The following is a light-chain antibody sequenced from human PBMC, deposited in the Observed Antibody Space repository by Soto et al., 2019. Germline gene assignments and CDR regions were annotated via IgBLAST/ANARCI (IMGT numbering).Light chain of an antibody. Sequence: EIVLTQSPGTLSLSPGERATLSCRASQSVSSSYLAWYQQKPGQAPRLLIYGASSRATGIPDRFSGSGSGTEFTLTISRLEHGDFAVYYCRQYNSSPSTFGGGTTVEIK. CDR1: QSVSSSY. CDR3: RQYNSSPST. J-gene: IGKJ4*01. V-gene: IGKV3-20*01. CDR2: GAS.